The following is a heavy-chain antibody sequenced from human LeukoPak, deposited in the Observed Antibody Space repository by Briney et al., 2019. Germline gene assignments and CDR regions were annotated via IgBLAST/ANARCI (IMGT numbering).Heavy chain of an antibody. CDR2: INHSGST. CDR3: ARRSAAKYGKTTNYYYYMDV. D-gene: IGHD6-13*01. CDR1: GGSFSGYY. V-gene: IGHV4-34*01. Sequence: PSETLSLTCAVYGGSFSGYYWSWIRQPPGKGLEWIGEINHSGSTNYNPSLKSRVTISVDTSKNQFSLKLSSVTAADTAVYYCARRSAAKYGKTTNYYYYMDVWGKGTTVTVSS. J-gene: IGHJ6*03.